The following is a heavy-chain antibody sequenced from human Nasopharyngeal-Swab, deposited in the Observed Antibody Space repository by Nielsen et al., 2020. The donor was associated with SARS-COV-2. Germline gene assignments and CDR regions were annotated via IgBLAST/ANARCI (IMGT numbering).Heavy chain of an antibody. CDR2: ISAYNGNT. Sequence: WVRQAPGQGLEWMGWISAYNGNTNYAQKLQGRVTMTTDTSTNTAYMELRSLRSDDTAVYYCARGSLWFGDLVGYYGMDVWGQGTTVTVSS. D-gene: IGHD3-10*01. CDR3: ARGSLWFGDLVGYYGMDV. J-gene: IGHJ6*02. V-gene: IGHV1-18*01.